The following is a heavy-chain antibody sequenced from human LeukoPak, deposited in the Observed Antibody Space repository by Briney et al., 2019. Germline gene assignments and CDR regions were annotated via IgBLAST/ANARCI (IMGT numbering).Heavy chain of an antibody. CDR1: GFTFSSYS. J-gene: IGHJ3*02. V-gene: IGHV3-21*01. CDR3: ARAFSVVYAFDI. Sequence: PGGSLRLSCAASGFTFSSYSMTWFRQAPGKGLEWVSSISSSSSYIYYADSVKGRFTISRDNAKNSLYLQMNSLRAEDTAVYYCARAFSVVYAFDIWGQGTMVTVSS. CDR2: ISSSSSYI.